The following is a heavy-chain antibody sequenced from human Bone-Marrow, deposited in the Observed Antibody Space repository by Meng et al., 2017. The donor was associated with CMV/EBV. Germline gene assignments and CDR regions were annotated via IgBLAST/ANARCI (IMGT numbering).Heavy chain of an antibody. V-gene: IGHV1-46*01. D-gene: IGHD2-2*01. J-gene: IGHJ5*02. CDR1: GYTFTSYY. Sequence: ASVKVSCKASGYTFTSYYMHWVRQAPGQGLEWMGIINPSGGSTSYAQKFQGRVTMTRDTSTSTVYMELSSLRSEDTAVYYCARDCRDQLPQSDNWFDPWGQGILVTVSS. CDR2: INPSGGST. CDR3: ARDCRDQLPQSDNWFDP.